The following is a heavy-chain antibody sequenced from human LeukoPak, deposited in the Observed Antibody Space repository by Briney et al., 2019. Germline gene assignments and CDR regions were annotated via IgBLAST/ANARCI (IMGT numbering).Heavy chain of an antibody. CDR3: ARDPVSSWYENWCDP. V-gene: IGHV3-23*01. Sequence: PGGSLRVSCAASGFTFSTYAMSWVRQAPGKGLEWVSTISDSGSNTYYADTVKGRFTISRDNSKNTLFLQMNSLRDEDTAVYYCARDPVSSWYENWCDPWGQGPVVTV. D-gene: IGHD6-13*01. CDR1: GFTFSTYA. J-gene: IGHJ5*02. CDR2: ISDSGSNT.